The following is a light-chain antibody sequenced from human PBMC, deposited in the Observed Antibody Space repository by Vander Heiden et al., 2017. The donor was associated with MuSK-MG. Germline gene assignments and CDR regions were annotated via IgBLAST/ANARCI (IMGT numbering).Light chain of an antibody. CDR2: DAS. CDR3: QQYDSLPYT. J-gene: IGKJ2*01. V-gene: IGKV1-33*01. CDR1: QDISNY. Sequence: DIQMTQSPSSLSASVGDRVTITCQASQDISNYLNWYQQKPGKAPKLLIYDASDLETGVPSRFSGSGSGTDFTFTISSLQPEDIATYYCQQYDSLPYTFGRGTKVEIK.